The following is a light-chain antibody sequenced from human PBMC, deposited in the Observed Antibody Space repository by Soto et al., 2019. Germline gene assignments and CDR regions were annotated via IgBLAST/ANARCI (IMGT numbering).Light chain of an antibody. CDR2: DAS. V-gene: IGKV1-5*01. J-gene: IGKJ1*01. Sequence: DIQMTQSPSTLSASVGDRVTITCRASQSISSWLAWYQQEPGKVPKLLIYDASSLESGVPSTFSGSGSGTEFTLTISSLQPDDFATYYCQQYNSLWTFGQGTKVEIK. CDR1: QSISSW. CDR3: QQYNSLWT.